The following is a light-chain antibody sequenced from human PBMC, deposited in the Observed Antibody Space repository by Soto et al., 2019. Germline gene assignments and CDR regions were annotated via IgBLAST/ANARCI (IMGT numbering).Light chain of an antibody. Sequence: SYELTQPPSMSVSPGQTARITCSGDPLTRQYVYWYQQTPGQAPLLVIYKDNERPSGIPERFSGSTSGTTGTLTISGVRAEDEADYYCQTADNSGTFFLFAGGTKLTVL. J-gene: IGLJ3*02. V-gene: IGLV3-25*02. CDR3: QTADNSGTFFL. CDR2: KDN. CDR1: PLTRQY.